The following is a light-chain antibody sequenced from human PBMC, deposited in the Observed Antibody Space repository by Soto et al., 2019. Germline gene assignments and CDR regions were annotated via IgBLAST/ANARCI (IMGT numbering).Light chain of an antibody. J-gene: IGKJ4*01. V-gene: IGKV3-15*01. CDR1: QSVYSN. CDR3: QQYNSWPLT. Sequence: EVLMTQSPATLSVSPGERVTLSCRASQSVYSNLAWYQQKPGQAPRLLIYGASTRATGLTARFSGSGSGTEFTPTISSLQSEDFAVYYCQQYNSWPLTFGGGTKVEIK. CDR2: GAS.